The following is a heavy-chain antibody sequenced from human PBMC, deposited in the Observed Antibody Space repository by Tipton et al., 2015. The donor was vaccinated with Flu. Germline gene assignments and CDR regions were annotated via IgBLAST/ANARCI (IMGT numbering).Heavy chain of an antibody. V-gene: IGHV3-21*01. CDR3: ARDIGLRYFDWPIAQDY. Sequence: SLRLSCAASGFTFSSYSMNWVRQAPGKGLEWVSSISSSSSYIYYADSVKGRFTISRDNAKNSLYLQMNSLRAEDTAVYYCARDIGLRYFDWPIAQDYWGQGTLVTVSS. J-gene: IGHJ4*02. D-gene: IGHD3-9*01. CDR2: ISSSSSYI. CDR1: GFTFSSYS.